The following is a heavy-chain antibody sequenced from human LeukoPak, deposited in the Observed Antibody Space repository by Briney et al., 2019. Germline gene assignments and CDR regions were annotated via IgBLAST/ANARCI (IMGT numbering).Heavy chain of an antibody. J-gene: IGHJ6*03. D-gene: IGHD2-8*01. Sequence: TSETLSLTCAVYGGSFSGYYWSWIRQSPGKGLEWIGEINHSGNTNYNPSLKSRVTISVDTSKNQFSLKLSSVTAADTAVYYCARGYCTNGVCSTYYYYYYMDVWGKGTTVTVSS. CDR2: INHSGNT. CDR3: ARGYCTNGVCSTYYYYYYMDV. CDR1: GGSFSGYY. V-gene: IGHV4-34*01.